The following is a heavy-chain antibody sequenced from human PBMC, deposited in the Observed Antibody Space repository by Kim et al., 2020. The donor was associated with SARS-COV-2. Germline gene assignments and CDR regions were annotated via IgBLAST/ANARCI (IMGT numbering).Heavy chain of an antibody. D-gene: IGHD2-2*01. CDR2: IYTSGST. V-gene: IGHV4-61*02. J-gene: IGHJ5*02. Sequence: SETLSLTCTVSGGSISSGSYYWSWIRQPAGKGLEWIGRIYTSGSTNYNPSLKSRVTISVDTSKNQFSLKLSSVTAADTAVYYCARGSTSCYACMNWFDPWGQGTLVTVSS. CDR1: GGSISSGSYY. CDR3: ARGSTSCYACMNWFDP.